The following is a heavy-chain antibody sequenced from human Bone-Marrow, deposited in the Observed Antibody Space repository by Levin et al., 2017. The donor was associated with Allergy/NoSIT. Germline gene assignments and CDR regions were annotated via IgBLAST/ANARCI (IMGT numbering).Heavy chain of an antibody. CDR2: ISSSGSSI. CDR3: AREDRYDSADY. CDR1: GFTFSSYE. V-gene: IGHV3-48*03. D-gene: IGHD3-16*01. Sequence: LSLTCAASGFTFSSYEMNWVRQAPGKGLEWVSYISSSGSSIYYADSVKGRFTISRDNAKNSLYLQMNSLRAADTAVYYCAREDRYDSADYWGQGTLVTVSS. J-gene: IGHJ4*02.